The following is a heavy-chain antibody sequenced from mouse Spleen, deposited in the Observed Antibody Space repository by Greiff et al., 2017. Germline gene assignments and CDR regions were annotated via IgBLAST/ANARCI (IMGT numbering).Heavy chain of an antibody. D-gene: IGHD1-1*01. CDR2: IYPGDGDT. V-gene: IGHV1-82*01. CDR1: GYAFSSSW. J-gene: IGHJ2*01. Sequence: QVQLQQSGPELVKPGASVKISCKASGYAFSSSWMNWVKQRPGKGLEWIGRIYPGDGDTNYNGKFKGKATLTADKSSSTAYMQLSSLTSEDSAVYFCARGGSSLSDYWGQGTTLTVSS. CDR3: ARGGSSLSDY.